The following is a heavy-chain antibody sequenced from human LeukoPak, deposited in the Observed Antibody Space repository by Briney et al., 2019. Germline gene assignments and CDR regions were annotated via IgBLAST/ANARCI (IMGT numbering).Heavy chain of an antibody. D-gene: IGHD3-16*02. CDR3: ARQESRNYRYEGLDY. V-gene: IGHV3-30*04. Sequence: GRSLRLSCAASGFSFSSYAIHWVRQAPGKGLEWVALISYNGGRKDYADSVKGRFTIDRDNSKNTVYLQMNSLRPDDTGIYSCARQESRNYRYEGLDYWGQGNLVTVSS. CDR2: ISYNGGRK. J-gene: IGHJ4*02. CDR1: GFSFSSYA.